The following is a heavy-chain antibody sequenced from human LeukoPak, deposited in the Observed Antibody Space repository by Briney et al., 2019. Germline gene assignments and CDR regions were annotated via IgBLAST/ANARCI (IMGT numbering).Heavy chain of an antibody. Sequence: GSLRLSCAASGFTFSSYWMHWVRQAPGKGLVWVSRINSDGSSTSYADSVKGRFTISRDNAKNTLYLQMNSLRAEDTAVYYCARLKFYYYDSSGYPYGTDYWGQGTLVTVSS. CDR2: INSDGSST. D-gene: IGHD3-22*01. CDR3: ARLKFYYYDSSGYPYGTDY. V-gene: IGHV3-74*01. J-gene: IGHJ4*02. CDR1: GFTFSSYW.